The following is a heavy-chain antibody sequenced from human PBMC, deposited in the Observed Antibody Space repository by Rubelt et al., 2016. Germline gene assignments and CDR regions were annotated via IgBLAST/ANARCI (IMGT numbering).Heavy chain of an antibody. CDR3: VREGASGSWASGNYCVYFEY. CDR1: GYSFPDFG. V-gene: IGHV1-18*01. Sequence: QVQLVQSGAEVRKPGASVEVSCKASGYSFPDFGISWVRQAPGQGLEWMGWISAYYGNTRYAQKCQGRGTMTTDASTTTADMELRSLRSDDTAVYYCVREGASGSWASGNYCVYFEYWGQGTLVTVSS. D-gene: IGHD2-21*01. CDR2: ISAYYGNT. J-gene: IGHJ1*01.